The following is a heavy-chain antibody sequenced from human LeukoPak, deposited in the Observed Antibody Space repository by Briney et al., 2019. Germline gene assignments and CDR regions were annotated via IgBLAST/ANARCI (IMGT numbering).Heavy chain of an antibody. CDR3: ARDRSTSAYYYYGMDV. CDR1: GGTFSSYA. D-gene: IGHD2-2*01. Sequence: ASVRVSCKASGGTFSSYAISWVRQAPGHGLEWMGRIIPILGIANYAQKFQGRVTITADKSTSTAYMELSSLRSEDTAVYYCARDRSTSAYYYYGMDVWGQGTTVTVSS. V-gene: IGHV1-69*04. CDR2: IIPILGIA. J-gene: IGHJ6*02.